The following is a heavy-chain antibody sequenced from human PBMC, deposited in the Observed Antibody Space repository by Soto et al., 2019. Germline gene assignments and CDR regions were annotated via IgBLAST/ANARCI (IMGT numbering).Heavy chain of an antibody. D-gene: IGHD2-2*01. CDR1: GGSISSYY. Sequence: ETLSLTCTVSGGSISSYYWSWIRQPPGKGLEWIGYIYYSGSTNYNPSLKSRVTISVDTSKNQFSLKLSSVTAADTAVYYCARHRGIGVVVPAAIAHYDYWGQGTLVTVSS. CDR2: IYYSGST. V-gene: IGHV4-59*08. CDR3: ARHRGIGVVVPAAIAHYDY. J-gene: IGHJ4*02.